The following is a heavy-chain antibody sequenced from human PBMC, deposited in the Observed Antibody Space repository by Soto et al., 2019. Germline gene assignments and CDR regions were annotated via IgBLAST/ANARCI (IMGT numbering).Heavy chain of an antibody. V-gene: IGHV3-23*01. J-gene: IGHJ4*02. CDR2: ISGSGGST. CDR3: AKDGTYYYGSGDYSDY. Sequence: PGGSLRLSCAASGFTFSSYAMSWVRQAPGKGLEWVSAISGSGGSTYYADSVKGRFTISRDNSKNTLYLQMNSLRAEDTAVYYCAKDGTYYYGSGDYSDYWGQGTLVTVSS. CDR1: GFTFSSYA. D-gene: IGHD3-10*01.